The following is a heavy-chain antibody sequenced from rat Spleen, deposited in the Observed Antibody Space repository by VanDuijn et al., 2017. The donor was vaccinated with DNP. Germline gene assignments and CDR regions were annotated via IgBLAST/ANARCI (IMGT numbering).Heavy chain of an antibody. J-gene: IGHJ2*01. V-gene: IGHV5-17*01. CDR3: ATHTTGITG. Sequence: EVQLVESGGGLIQSGRSLKLSCAASGFTFSDYAMAWVRQAPKKGLEWVATITYDGSRTYYRDSVKGRFTISRDNAKTTLYLQMDSLRSADTATYYCATHTTGITGWGQGVMVTVSS. CDR2: ITYDGSRT. CDR1: GFTFSDYA. D-gene: IGHD1-9*01.